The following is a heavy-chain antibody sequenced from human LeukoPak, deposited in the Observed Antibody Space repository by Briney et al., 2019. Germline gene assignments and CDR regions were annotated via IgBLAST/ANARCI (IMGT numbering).Heavy chain of an antibody. J-gene: IGHJ3*02. D-gene: IGHD4-11*01. CDR2: IYYSGST. Sequence: SQTLSLTCTVSGGSINSGDYYWSWIRQPPGKGLEWIGYIYYSGSTYYNPSLKSRVTISVDTSKNQFSLKLSSVTAADTAVYYCARAPDYPVPFDIWGQGTMVTVSS. V-gene: IGHV4-30-4*01. CDR1: GGSINSGDYY. CDR3: ARAPDYPVPFDI.